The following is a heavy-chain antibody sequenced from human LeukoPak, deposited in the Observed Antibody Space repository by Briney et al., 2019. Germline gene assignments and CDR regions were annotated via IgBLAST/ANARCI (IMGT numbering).Heavy chain of an antibody. D-gene: IGHD3-22*01. V-gene: IGHV3-9*01. J-gene: IGHJ3*02. Sequence: GRSLRLSCAASGFNFDNYAMHWVRQSPGKGLEWVSGITWNSGTIVYADSVKGRFTISRDNAQSSLYLEMSSLRPEDTALYYCAKNTLGYYQTSGVSHGFDIWGQGTMVTVSS. CDR2: ITWNSGTI. CDR1: GFNFDNYA. CDR3: AKNTLGYYQTSGVSHGFDI.